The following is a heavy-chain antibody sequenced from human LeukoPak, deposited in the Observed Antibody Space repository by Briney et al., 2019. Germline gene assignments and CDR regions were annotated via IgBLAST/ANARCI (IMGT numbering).Heavy chain of an antibody. CDR3: ARDVYYDFWSGYHNSGTFDY. CDR1: GFTFSSYW. Sequence: GGSLRLSCAASGFTFSSYWMSWVRQAPGKGLEWVANIKQDGSEKYYVDSVKGRFTISRDNAMNSLYLQMNSLRAEDTAVYYCARDVYYDFWSGYHNSGTFDYWGQGTLVTVSS. V-gene: IGHV3-7*01. CDR2: IKQDGSEK. D-gene: IGHD3-3*01. J-gene: IGHJ4*02.